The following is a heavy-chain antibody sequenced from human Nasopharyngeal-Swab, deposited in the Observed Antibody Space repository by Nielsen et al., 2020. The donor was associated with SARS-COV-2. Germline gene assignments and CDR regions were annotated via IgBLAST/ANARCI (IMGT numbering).Heavy chain of an antibody. CDR3: ARLQYYMDV. J-gene: IGHJ6*03. CDR1: GGSISHYS. Sequence: SETLSLTCTVSGGSISHYSWSWIRLPPGKGLEWIGYIYYSGSTNYNPSLKSRVTISVDTSKNQFSLKLSSVTAADTAVYYCARLQYYMDVWGKGTTVTVSS. D-gene: IGHD6-6*01. V-gene: IGHV4-59*01. CDR2: IYYSGST.